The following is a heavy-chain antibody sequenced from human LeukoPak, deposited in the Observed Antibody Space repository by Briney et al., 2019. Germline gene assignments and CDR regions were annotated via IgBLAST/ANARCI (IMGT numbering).Heavy chain of an antibody. J-gene: IGHJ4*02. Sequence: GRSLRLSCAASGFTFSSYGMHCVRQAPGKGLEWVAVISYDGSNKYYADSVKGRFTISRDNSKNTLYLQMNSLRAEDTAVYYCARGRSYYDSSDIYYFDYWGQGTLVSVSS. CDR3: ARGRSYYDSSDIYYFDY. D-gene: IGHD3-22*01. CDR2: ISYDGSNK. CDR1: GFTFSSYG. V-gene: IGHV3-30*03.